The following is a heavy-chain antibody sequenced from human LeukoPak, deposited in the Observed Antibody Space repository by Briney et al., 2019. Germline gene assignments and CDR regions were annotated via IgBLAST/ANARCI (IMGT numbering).Heavy chain of an antibody. CDR3: TRDRSRAEDD. V-gene: IGHV3-7*01. J-gene: IGHJ4*02. D-gene: IGHD1-14*01. Sequence: GGSLRLSCAASGFTFSGHWMSWVRHAPEEGLEWVANINQGGSDKYYVDSVKGRFTISRDNANNLLYLQMNSLRGEDTAVYYCTRDRSRAEDDWGQGTLVTVSS. CDR2: INQGGSDK. CDR1: GFTFSGHW.